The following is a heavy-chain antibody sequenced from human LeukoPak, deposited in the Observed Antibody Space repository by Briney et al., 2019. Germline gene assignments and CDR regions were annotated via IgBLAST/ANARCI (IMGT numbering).Heavy chain of an antibody. J-gene: IGHJ3*02. CDR2: IYGDDSST. CDR3: TRGSATSTWYGASDI. V-gene: IGHV3-74*01. D-gene: IGHD6-13*01. CDR1: GFTFSSYW. Sequence: GGSLRLSCAASGFTFSSYWMHWVRQAPGKGLVWVSRIYGDDSSTSYADSVKGRFTISRDNAKNTPYLQMNSLRAEDTAVYYCTRGSATSTWYGASDIWGQGTMVTVSS.